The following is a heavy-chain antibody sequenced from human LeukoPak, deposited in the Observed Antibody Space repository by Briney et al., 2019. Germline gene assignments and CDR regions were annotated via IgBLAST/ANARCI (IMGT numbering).Heavy chain of an antibody. J-gene: IGHJ3*01. CDR1: GDTFTGDY. Sequence: EGSVKVSCRASGDTFTGDYMQWGGQAAGQGGEGRGWINPKSGGTNYAERFEGGGTMSRDTASSTAYMDLSSLRSDDTAVYSCARVPRRRDHAFHLWAQGPMVPLSS. CDR3: ARVPRRRDHAFHL. CDR2: INPKSGGT. V-gene: IGHV1-2*02. D-gene: IGHD6-6*01.